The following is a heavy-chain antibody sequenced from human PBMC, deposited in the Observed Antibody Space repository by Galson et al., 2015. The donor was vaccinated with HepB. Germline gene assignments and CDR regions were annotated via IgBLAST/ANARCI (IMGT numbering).Heavy chain of an antibody. V-gene: IGHV1-24*01. Sequence: SVKVSCKVSGYTLTELSMHWVRQAPGKGLEWMGGFDPEDGETIYAQKFQGRVTMTEDTSTDTAYMELSSLRSEDTAVYYCATSSPGSGSPDPYYFDYWGQGTLVTVSS. D-gene: IGHD3-10*01. CDR3: ATSSPGSGSPDPYYFDY. CDR1: GYTLTELS. CDR2: FDPEDGET. J-gene: IGHJ4*02.